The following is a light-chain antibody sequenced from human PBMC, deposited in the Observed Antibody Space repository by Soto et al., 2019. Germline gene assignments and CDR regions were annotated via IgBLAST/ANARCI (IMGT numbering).Light chain of an antibody. Sequence: DIPMTQSPSTLSASVGDRVTITCRASQSVRSSLAWYQQKPGKAPKLLIHGASTFESGVPSRFTGSGSGTEFALTIASLQPDDFATYYCQQYHDYYTFGQGTKLEIK. CDR3: QQYHDYYT. CDR1: QSVRSS. J-gene: IGKJ2*01. V-gene: IGKV1-5*01. CDR2: GAS.